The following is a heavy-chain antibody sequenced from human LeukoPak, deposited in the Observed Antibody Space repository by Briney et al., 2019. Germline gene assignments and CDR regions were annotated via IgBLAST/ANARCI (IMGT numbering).Heavy chain of an antibody. J-gene: IGHJ6*02. CDR3: ARLSKIATAGPNYYPSMDV. Sequence: SETLSLTCTVSGGSITNYYWTWIRQPPGKGLEWIGYIYYSGSTNYNPSLKSRVTISVDTSKNQFSLKLSSVTAADTALYYCARLSKIATAGPNYYPSMDVWGQGTTVTVSS. D-gene: IGHD6-13*01. CDR2: IYYSGST. V-gene: IGHV4-59*01. CDR1: GGSITNYY.